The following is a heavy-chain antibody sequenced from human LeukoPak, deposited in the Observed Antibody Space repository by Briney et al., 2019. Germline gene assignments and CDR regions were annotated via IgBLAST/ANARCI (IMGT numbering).Heavy chain of an antibody. CDR3: ATGASAFDY. V-gene: IGHV3-33*03. Sequence: GGSLRLSCAASGFTFSSYGMHWVRQAPGKGLEWVAVIWYDGSNKYYADSVKGRFTISRDNAKNTFYLQMSSLRAEDTAVYYCATGASAFDYWGQGTLVAVSS. J-gene: IGHJ4*02. CDR1: GFTFSSYG. D-gene: IGHD1-26*01. CDR2: IWYDGSNK.